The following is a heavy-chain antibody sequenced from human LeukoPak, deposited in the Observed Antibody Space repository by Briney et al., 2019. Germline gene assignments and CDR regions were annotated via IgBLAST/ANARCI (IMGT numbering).Heavy chain of an antibody. J-gene: IGHJ4*02. CDR3: AKHLPHTETPTFLDY. CDR2: MYYSGST. V-gene: IGHV4-39*01. CDR1: GGSISSSSYY. D-gene: IGHD3-3*02. Sequence: SETLSLTCTVSGGSISSSSYYWGWIRQPPGKGLEWIGSMYYSGSTFYIPSVKSRVTMSVDTSKNQFSLELTSVTAADTAVYYCAKHLPHTETPTFLDYWGQGTLVTASS.